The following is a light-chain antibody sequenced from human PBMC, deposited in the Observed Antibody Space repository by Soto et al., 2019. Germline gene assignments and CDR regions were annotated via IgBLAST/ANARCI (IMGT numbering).Light chain of an antibody. CDR1: SSDVGGYNY. CDR2: EVS. J-gene: IGLJ1*01. CDR3: SSYEGRNVVV. V-gene: IGLV2-8*01. Sequence: QSVLTQPPSASGSPGQSVTISCTGTSSDVGGYNYVSWYQQHPGKAPKLMIYEVSKRPSGVPDRFSGSKSGNTASLTVSGLQDEDEADYYCSSYEGRNVVVFGTGTKVTV.